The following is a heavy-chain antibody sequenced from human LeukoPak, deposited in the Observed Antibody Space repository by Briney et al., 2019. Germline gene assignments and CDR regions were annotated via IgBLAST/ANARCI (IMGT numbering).Heavy chain of an antibody. V-gene: IGHV3-30-3*01. CDR1: GFTFSSYA. Sequence: GGSLRLSCAASGFTFSSYAMHWVRQAPGKGLEWVAVISYDGSNKYYADSVKGRFTISRDNSKNTLYLQMNSLRAEDTAVYYCARVPTTHEVYWGQGTLVTVSS. CDR3: ARVPTTHEVY. CDR2: ISYDGSNK. D-gene: IGHD4-17*01. J-gene: IGHJ4*02.